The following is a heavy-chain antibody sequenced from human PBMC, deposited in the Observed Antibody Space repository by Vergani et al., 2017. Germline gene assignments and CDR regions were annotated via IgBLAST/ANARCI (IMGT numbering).Heavy chain of an antibody. D-gene: IGHD4-17*01. CDR3: ATPQSVTTYGMEV. CDR2: VDPEDGET. Sequence: EVQLVQSGAEVKKPGATMKISCKVSGYTFTDHFMHWVKQAPGKGIEWMGLVDPEDGETIYAEKFKGRVTIAADTSTDTADLELSSLRSEDTAVSYCATPQSVTTYGMEVWGQGTTVIVSS. CDR1: GYTFTDHF. J-gene: IGHJ6*02. V-gene: IGHV1-69-2*01.